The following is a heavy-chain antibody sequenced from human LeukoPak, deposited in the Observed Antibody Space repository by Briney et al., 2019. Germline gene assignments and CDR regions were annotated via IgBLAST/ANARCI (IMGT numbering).Heavy chain of an antibody. Sequence: GGSLRLSCAASGFTFSSYAMNWVRQAPGKGLEWVAVILYDGSSKYFTDSVKGRFTISRDNSKNRLYLQMNSLRTEDTAVYYCAAGISWFDYWGQGTLVTVSS. J-gene: IGHJ4*02. CDR2: ILYDGSSK. V-gene: IGHV3-30-3*01. CDR1: GFTFSSYA. CDR3: AAGISWFDY.